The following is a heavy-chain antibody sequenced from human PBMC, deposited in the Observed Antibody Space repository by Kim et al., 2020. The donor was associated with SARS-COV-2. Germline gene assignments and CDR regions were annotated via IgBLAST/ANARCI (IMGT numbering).Heavy chain of an antibody. CDR1: GYIFTDYF. D-gene: IGHD2-15*01. J-gene: IGHJ4*02. V-gene: IGHV1-2*06. CDR3: ARALRPCSGGTCYSELAY. Sequence: ASMKVSCKASGYIFTDYFMHWVRQAPGQGLEWMGRINPNSGGTKYAQKFQGRVTMTRDTSISTAYMELSSLRSDDTAVYYCARALRPCSGGTCYSELAYWGQGTLVTVSS. CDR2: INPNSGGT.